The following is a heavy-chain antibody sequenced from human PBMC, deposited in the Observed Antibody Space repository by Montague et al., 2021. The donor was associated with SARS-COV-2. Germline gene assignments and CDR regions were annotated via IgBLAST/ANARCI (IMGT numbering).Heavy chain of an antibody. CDR3: ARSVRGYCNDDSCLARYYYGLDV. Sequence: TLSLTCSVSSGSINSGGFYWSWIRQPPGKGLEWIGYIYYSGSTYYXPSLESRLTISVDTPKNQFSLNLSSVTAADTAVYYCARSVRGYCNDDSCLARYYYGLDVWGQGTTVTVSS. J-gene: IGHJ6*02. V-gene: IGHV4-31*03. CDR2: IYYSGST. CDR1: SGSINSGGFY. D-gene: IGHD2-15*01.